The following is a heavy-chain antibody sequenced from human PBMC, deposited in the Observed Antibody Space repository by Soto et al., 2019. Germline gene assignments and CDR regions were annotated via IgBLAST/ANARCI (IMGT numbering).Heavy chain of an antibody. D-gene: IGHD3-9*01. CDR1: GDSISSYY. Sequence: QVQLQESGPGLVKPSETLSLTCTVSGDSISSYYWTWIRQPPGKGLEWIGWIYYTGSTNYNPSLKSRVXXXIXTSKNQFSLKLRSVTAADTAVYYCARQRYDIVTGYYNYGMDVWGQGTTVTVSS. CDR2: IYYTGST. V-gene: IGHV4-59*08. CDR3: ARQRYDIVTGYYNYGMDV. J-gene: IGHJ6*02.